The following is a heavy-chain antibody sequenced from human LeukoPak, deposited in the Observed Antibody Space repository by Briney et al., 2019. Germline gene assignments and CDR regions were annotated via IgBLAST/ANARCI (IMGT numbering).Heavy chain of an antibody. J-gene: IGHJ2*01. CDR2: IRYDGSNK. V-gene: IGHV3-30*02. D-gene: IGHD3-22*01. CDR1: GFTFSSYG. CDR3: ARDGVGYYDSSGYYFPYWYFDL. Sequence: GGSLRLSCAASGFTFSSYGMHWVRQAPGKGLEWVAFIRYDGSNKYYADSVKGRFTISRDNSKNTLYLQMNSLRPEDTAVYYCARDGVGYYDSSGYYFPYWYFDLWGRGTLVTVSS.